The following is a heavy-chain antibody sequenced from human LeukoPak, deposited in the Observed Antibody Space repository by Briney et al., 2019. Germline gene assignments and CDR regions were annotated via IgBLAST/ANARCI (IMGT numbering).Heavy chain of an antibody. Sequence: SQTLSLTCAVYGGSFSGYYWSWIRQPPGKGLEWIGEINHSGSTNYNPSLKSRVTISVDTSKNQFSLKLSSVTAADTAVYYCARGSGWFYWGQGTLVTVSS. CDR1: GGSFSGYY. CDR3: ARGSGWFY. D-gene: IGHD6-19*01. J-gene: IGHJ4*02. V-gene: IGHV4-34*01. CDR2: INHSGST.